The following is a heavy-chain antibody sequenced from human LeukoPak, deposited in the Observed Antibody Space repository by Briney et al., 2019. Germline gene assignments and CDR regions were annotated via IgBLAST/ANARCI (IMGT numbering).Heavy chain of an antibody. V-gene: IGHV4-61*02. CDR1: GGSISSGSYY. CDR3: ARAPIPARRYVHH. CDR2: IYTSGST. J-gene: IGHJ4*02. Sequence: PSEAVSLTCTVSGGSISSGSYYWSWIRQPAGKGLEWIGRIYTSGSTNYNPSLKSRVTISVDTSKNQFSLTPSSVTAADTAVHSCARAPIPARRYVHHWRQGTLVTVSS. D-gene: IGHD6-6*01.